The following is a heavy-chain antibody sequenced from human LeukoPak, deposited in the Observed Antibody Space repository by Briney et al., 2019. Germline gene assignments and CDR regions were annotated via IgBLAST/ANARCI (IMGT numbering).Heavy chain of an antibody. D-gene: IGHD1-26*01. CDR3: AKRGAEVGTTVAPGDY. CDR2: IGGSGGGT. Sequence: PPGGSLRLSCAASGFTFSSYAMGWVRQAPGKGLEWVSSIGGSGGGTYYADSVKGRFTISRDNSKNTLYLQMNSLRAEDTAVYYCAKRGAEVGTTVAPGDYWGQGTLLTVSS. V-gene: IGHV3-23*01. J-gene: IGHJ4*02. CDR1: GFTFSSYA.